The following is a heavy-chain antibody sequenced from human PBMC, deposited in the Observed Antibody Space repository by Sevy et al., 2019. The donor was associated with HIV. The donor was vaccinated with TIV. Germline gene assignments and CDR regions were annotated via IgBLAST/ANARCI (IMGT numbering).Heavy chain of an antibody. CDR1: GFTFSNAW. V-gene: IGHV3-15*01. CDR2: IKSKTDGGTT. Sequence: GGSLRLSCAASGFTFSNAWMSWVRQAPGKGLEWVGRIKSKTDGGTTDYAAPVKGRFTISTEKSKITLYLQINSLKTKDTAVYYGTTDTGISDYDFWSGRDGTFDNWGQGTMVTVSS. D-gene: IGHD3-3*01. J-gene: IGHJ3*02. CDR3: TTDTGISDYDFWSGRDGTFDN.